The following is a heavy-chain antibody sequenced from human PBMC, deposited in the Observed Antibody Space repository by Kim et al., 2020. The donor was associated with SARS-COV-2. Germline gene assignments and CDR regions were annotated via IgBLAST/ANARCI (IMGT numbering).Heavy chain of an antibody. CDR1: GGSISSGGYY. CDR2: IYYSGST. Sequence: SETLSLTCTVSGGSISSGGYYWSWIRQHPGKGLEWIGYIYYSGSTYYNPSLKSRVTISVDTSKNQFSLKLSSVTAADTAVYYCARDLGGRDGYNNGPLFDYWGQGTLVTVSS. D-gene: IGHD5-12*01. CDR3: ARDLGGRDGYNNGPLFDY. J-gene: IGHJ4*02. V-gene: IGHV4-31*03.